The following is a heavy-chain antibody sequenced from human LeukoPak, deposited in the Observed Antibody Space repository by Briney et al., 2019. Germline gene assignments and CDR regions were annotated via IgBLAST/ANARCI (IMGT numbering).Heavy chain of an antibody. Sequence: SETLSLTCTVSGGAISSYQWSWIRQPAGKGLEWIGRIYTSGSTNYNPSLKSRVTMSVDTSKNQFSLKLSSLTAADTAVYYCARVGDYALKDWGQGTLVTVSS. CDR1: GGAISSYQ. CDR3: ARVGDYALKD. D-gene: IGHD3-16*01. CDR2: IYTSGST. V-gene: IGHV4-4*07. J-gene: IGHJ4*02.